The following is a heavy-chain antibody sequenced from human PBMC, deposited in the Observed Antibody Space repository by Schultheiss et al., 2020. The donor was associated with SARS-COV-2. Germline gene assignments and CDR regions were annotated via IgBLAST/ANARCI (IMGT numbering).Heavy chain of an antibody. CDR2: INSDGSST. D-gene: IGHD6-13*01. CDR3: ARSDSSSWYHGAFDI. CDR1: GFTFSSYE. J-gene: IGHJ3*02. Sequence: GGSLRLSCAASGFTFSSYEMNWVRQAPGKGLVWVSRINSDGSSTTYADSVKGRFTISRDNSKNTLYLQMNSLRAEDTAVYYCARSDSSSWYHGAFDIWGQGTMVTVSS. V-gene: IGHV3-74*01.